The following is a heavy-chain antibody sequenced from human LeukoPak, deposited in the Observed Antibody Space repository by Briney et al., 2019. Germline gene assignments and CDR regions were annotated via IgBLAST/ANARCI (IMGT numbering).Heavy chain of an antibody. CDR2: ISSSGNTR. D-gene: IGHD4-23*01. Sequence: PGGSLRLSCAASEFTFSSYEMNWVRQAPGKGLEWISYISSSGNTRYYADSVKGRFTISRDNSKNTLYLQMNSLRAEDTAVYYCARDRWLGYWGQGTLVTVSS. CDR1: EFTFSSYE. V-gene: IGHV3-48*03. J-gene: IGHJ4*02. CDR3: ARDRWLGY.